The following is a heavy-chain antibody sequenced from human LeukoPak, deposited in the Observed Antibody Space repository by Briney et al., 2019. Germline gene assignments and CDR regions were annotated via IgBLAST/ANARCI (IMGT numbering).Heavy chain of an antibody. CDR1: GFPFSSYP. CDR2: MKGDGSEI. D-gene: IGHD3-9*01. V-gene: IGHV3-7*01. J-gene: IGHJ3*01. CDR3: ARPGYTAGYDL. Sequence: GGSLRLSCAGSGFPFSSYPISWVRQPPGKGLEWVANMKGDGSEIYYVDSVKGRFTISRDNAKNLLYLQMNSLRAEDTAVYYCARPGYTAGYDLWGQGTLVTVSS.